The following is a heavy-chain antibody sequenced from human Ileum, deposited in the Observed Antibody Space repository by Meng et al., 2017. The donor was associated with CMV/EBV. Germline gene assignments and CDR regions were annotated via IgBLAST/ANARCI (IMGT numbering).Heavy chain of an antibody. CDR3: VRQVVAASFDY. CDR2: IYYSGSP. CDR1: GGSITSGNYY. Sequence: HVQLPESGPGPVNLSQTPSLTCTFAGGSITSGNYYWSWIRQPPGRGLDWIGYIYYSGSPYYKPSLKSRVTISLDTSKNQFSLNLRSVTATDSAVYYCVRQVVAASFDYWGQGALVTVSS. V-gene: IGHV4-30-4*08. D-gene: IGHD2-15*01. J-gene: IGHJ4*02.